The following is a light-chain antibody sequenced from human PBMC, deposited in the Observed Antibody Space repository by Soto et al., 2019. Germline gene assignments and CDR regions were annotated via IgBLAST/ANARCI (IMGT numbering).Light chain of an antibody. Sequence: DIQMTQSPSSLSPSLGDRVTITCQASQDICNYLNWCHQKPGKAPKLLIYDASNLETGVPSRFSGSGSGTDFTFTISSLQPEDIATYFCQQAHSRPWTFGQGTKVELK. V-gene: IGKV1-33*01. CDR1: QDICNY. CDR3: QQAHSRPWT. CDR2: DAS. J-gene: IGKJ1*01.